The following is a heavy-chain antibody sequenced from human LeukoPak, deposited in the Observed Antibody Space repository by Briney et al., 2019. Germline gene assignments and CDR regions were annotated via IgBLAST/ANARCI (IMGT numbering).Heavy chain of an antibody. CDR1: GYTFTSYY. J-gene: IGHJ4*02. CDR2: INPSGGST. V-gene: IGHV1-46*01. Sequence: ASVKVSCKASGYTFTSYYMHWVRQAPGQGLEWMGIINPSGGSTSYAQKFQGRVTMTRDTSTSTVYMELSSLRSEDTAVYYCARGAIAVAGKGNFDYWGQGTLVTVSS. CDR3: ARGAIAVAGKGNFDY. D-gene: IGHD6-19*01.